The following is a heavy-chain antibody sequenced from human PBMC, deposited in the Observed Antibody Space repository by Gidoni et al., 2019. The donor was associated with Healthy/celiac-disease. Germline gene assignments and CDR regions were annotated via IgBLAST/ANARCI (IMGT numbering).Heavy chain of an antibody. CDR3: TRGVLFPDY. D-gene: IGHD3-16*01. CDR1: GFTFSGSA. J-gene: IGHJ4*02. Sequence: EVQLVESGGGLVQPGGSLKLSCAASGFTFSGSAMHWVRQASGKGLEWVGRIRSKANSDATAYAASVKGRFTISRDDSKNTAYLQMNSLKTEDTAVYYCTRGVLFPDYWGQGTLVTVSS. CDR2: IRSKANSDAT. V-gene: IGHV3-73*01.